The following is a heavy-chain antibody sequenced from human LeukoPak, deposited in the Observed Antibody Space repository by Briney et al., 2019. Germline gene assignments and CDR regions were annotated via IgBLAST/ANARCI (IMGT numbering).Heavy chain of an antibody. V-gene: IGHV1-18*01. J-gene: IGHJ4*02. D-gene: IGHD2-2*01. Sequence: GASVKVSCKASGYTFTSYGLSWVRQAPGQGLEWMGWITTHNGNTNYAQRLQGRVTLTTDPSTSTAYMELRSLRSDDTAVYYCARMTMPLSQGEDFWGQGTLVTVS. CDR2: ITTHNGNT. CDR1: GYTFTSYG. CDR3: ARMTMPLSQGEDF.